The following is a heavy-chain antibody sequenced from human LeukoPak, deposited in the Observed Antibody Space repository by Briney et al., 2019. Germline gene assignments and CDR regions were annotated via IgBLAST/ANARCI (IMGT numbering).Heavy chain of an antibody. D-gene: IGHD5-18*01. Sequence: GASVKVSCKASGGTFSSYGISWVRQAPGQGLEWMGWISAYNGNTNYAQKLQGRVTMTTDTSTSTAYMELRSLRSDDTAVYYCARDRRHRYGPGPLGYWGQGTLVTVSS. CDR3: ARDRRHRYGPGPLGY. V-gene: IGHV1-18*01. CDR2: ISAYNGNT. CDR1: GGTFSSYG. J-gene: IGHJ4*02.